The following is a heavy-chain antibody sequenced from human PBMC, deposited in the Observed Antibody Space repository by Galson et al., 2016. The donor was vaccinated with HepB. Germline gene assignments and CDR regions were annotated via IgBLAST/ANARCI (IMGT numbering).Heavy chain of an antibody. J-gene: IGHJ4*02. CDR1: GFTFSSYG. CDR2: ISSNGGGT. D-gene: IGHD5-24*01. Sequence: SLRLSCAASGFTFSSYGMSWVRQAAGEGLEWVSSISSNGGGTYYAHSVKGRFTISRDNSRNTLYLQMNNLRPDDTATYYCARVPREMSTIRWGQGALVTVSS. CDR3: ARVPREMSTIR. V-gene: IGHV3-23*01.